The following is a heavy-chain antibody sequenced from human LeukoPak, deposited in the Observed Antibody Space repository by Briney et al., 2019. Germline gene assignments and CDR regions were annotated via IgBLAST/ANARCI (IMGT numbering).Heavy chain of an antibody. Sequence: GGSLRLSCAASGFTFSSYAMTWVRHPPTNPPHPPPPNTRSQPTTNHPNPTNTHPTTPKDNPKNTLFLQMNSLEVEDTAIYYCAKGRERTDWYNFDYWGRGTLVTVSS. CDR3: AKGRERTDWYNFDY. CDR2: NTRSQPTT. D-gene: IGHD3-9*01. V-gene: IGHV3-23*01. CDR1: GFTFSSYA. J-gene: IGHJ4*02.